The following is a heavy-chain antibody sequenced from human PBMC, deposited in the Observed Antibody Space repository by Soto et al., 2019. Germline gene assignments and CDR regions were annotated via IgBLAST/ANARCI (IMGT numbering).Heavy chain of an antibody. CDR2: ISGSGGST. CDR3: AKSLGYCSGGSCYSACYYVMDV. V-gene: IGHV3-23*01. CDR1: GFTFSSYA. Sequence: EVQLLESGGGLVQPGGSLRLSCAASGFTFSSYAMSWVRQAPGKGLEWVSAISGSGGSTYYADSVKGRFTISRDTSKNTLYLQMNSLRAEDTAVYYCAKSLGYCSGGSCYSACYYVMDVWGQGTTVTVSS. J-gene: IGHJ6*02. D-gene: IGHD2-15*01.